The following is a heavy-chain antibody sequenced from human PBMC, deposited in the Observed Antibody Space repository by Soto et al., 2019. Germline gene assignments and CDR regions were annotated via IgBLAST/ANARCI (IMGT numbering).Heavy chain of an antibody. D-gene: IGHD1-7*01. J-gene: IGHJ6*02. Sequence: QVQLVQSGAEVKKPGASVKVSCKASGYTFTSYGISWVRQAPGQGLEWMGWISAYNGNTNYAQKLQGRVTMTTDTSTSTAYMELRSLRSDDTAVYYCARDEGGVNWNYPSYYYGMDVWCQGPTVTVSS. CDR1: GYTFTSYG. CDR3: ARDEGGVNWNYPSYYYGMDV. CDR2: ISAYNGNT. V-gene: IGHV1-18*01.